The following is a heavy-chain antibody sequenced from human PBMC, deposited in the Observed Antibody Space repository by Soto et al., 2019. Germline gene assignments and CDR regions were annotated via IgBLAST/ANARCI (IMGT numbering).Heavy chain of an antibody. CDR2: ISYDGSNK. CDR1: GFTFSSYG. CDR3: AKDKYRTIFGVGIMRYYGMDV. D-gene: IGHD3-3*01. J-gene: IGHJ6*02. V-gene: IGHV3-30*18. Sequence: QVQLVESGGGVVQPGRSLRLSCAASGFTFSSYGMHWVRQAPGKGLEWVAVISYDGSNKYYADSVKGRFTISRDNSKNTLYLQMKSLRAEDTAVYYCAKDKYRTIFGVGIMRYYGMDVWGQGTTVT.